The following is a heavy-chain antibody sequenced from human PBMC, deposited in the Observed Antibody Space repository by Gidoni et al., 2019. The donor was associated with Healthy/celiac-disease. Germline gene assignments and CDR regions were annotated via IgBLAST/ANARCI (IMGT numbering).Heavy chain of an antibody. D-gene: IGHD6-13*01. J-gene: IGHJ4*02. CDR3: ARGGLRYSSSWYPVPFDY. CDR1: GYTFTSYG. V-gene: IGHV1-18*01. Sequence: QLVQSGAEVKKPGASVKVSCKASGYTFTSYGISWVRQAPGQGLEWMGWISAYNGNTNYAQKLQGRVTMTTDTSTSTAYMELRSLRSDDTAVYYCARGGLRYSSSWYPVPFDYWGQGTLVTVSS. CDR2: ISAYNGNT.